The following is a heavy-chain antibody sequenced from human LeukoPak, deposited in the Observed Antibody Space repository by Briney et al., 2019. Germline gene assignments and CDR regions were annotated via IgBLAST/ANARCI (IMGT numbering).Heavy chain of an antibody. Sequence: QPGGSLRLSCAASGFTFSGYWMEWVRQAPGKGLVWVSHINSDGSTTNYADSVKGRFTISRDNAKKTLYLQMSSLRAEDTAVYYCARGRGNYYYFDYWGQGTLVTVSS. V-gene: IGHV3-74*01. CDR2: INSDGSTT. J-gene: IGHJ4*02. CDR1: GFTFSGYW. CDR3: ARGRGNYYYFDY. D-gene: IGHD1-26*01.